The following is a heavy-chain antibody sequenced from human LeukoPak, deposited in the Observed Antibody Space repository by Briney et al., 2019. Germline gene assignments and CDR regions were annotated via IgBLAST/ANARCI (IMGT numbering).Heavy chain of an antibody. D-gene: IGHD3-16*01. J-gene: IGHJ4*02. Sequence: GGSLRLSCAASGFAFSSYAMSWVRQAPGKGLEWVSAISGSGGSTYYAGSVKGRFTISRDNSKNTLYLQMNSLRAEDTAVYYCAKGPYYGPYYFDYWGQGTLVTVSS. CDR3: AKGPYYGPYYFDY. CDR1: GFAFSSYA. CDR2: ISGSGGST. V-gene: IGHV3-23*01.